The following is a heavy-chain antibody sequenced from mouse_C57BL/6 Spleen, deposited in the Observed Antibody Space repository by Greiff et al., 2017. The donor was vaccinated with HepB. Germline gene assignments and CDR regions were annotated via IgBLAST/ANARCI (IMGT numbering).Heavy chain of an antibody. CDR3: TTRGYYSDY. D-gene: IGHD1-1*02. CDR1: GFNIKDDY. CDR2: IDPENGDT. Sequence: EVQLQQSGAELVRPGASVKLSCTASGFNIKDDYMHWVKQRPEQGLEWIGWIDPENGDTEYASKFQGKATITADTSSNTAYLQLSSLTSEDTAVYYCTTRGYYSDYWGQGTTLTVSS. V-gene: IGHV14-4*01. J-gene: IGHJ2*01.